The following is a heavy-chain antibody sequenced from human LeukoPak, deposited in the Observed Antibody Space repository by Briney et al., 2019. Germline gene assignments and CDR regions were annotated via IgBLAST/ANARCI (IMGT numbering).Heavy chain of an antibody. J-gene: IGHJ5*02. CDR3: ARDIVVVPAAEGTGRNXFDP. Sequence: SETLSLTCAVYGGSFSGYYWSWIRQPPGKGLEWIGEINHSGSTNYNPSLKSRVTISVDTSKNQFSLKLSSVTAADTAVYYCARDIVVVPAAEGTGRNXFDPWGXGTLVTVS. CDR1: GGSFSGYY. CDR2: INHSGST. D-gene: IGHD2-2*01. V-gene: IGHV4-34*01.